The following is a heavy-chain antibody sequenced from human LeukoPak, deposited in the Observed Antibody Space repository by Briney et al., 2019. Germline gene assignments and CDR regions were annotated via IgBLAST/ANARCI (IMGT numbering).Heavy chain of an antibody. V-gene: IGHV4-34*01. CDR3: ARSRGYYYDSSAPRIYGMDV. CDR2: INHSGST. CDR1: GGSISSYY. Sequence: SETLSLTCTVSGGSISSYYWSWIRQPPGKGLEWIGEINHSGSTNYNPSLKSRVTISVDTSKNQFSLKLSSVTAADTAVYYCARSRGYYYDSSAPRIYGMDVWGQGTTVTVSS. D-gene: IGHD3-22*01. J-gene: IGHJ6*02.